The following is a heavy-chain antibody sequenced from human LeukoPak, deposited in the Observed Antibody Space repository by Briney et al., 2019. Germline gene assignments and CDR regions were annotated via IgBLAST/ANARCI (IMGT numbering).Heavy chain of an antibody. D-gene: IGHD4-23*01. CDR1: GFTFSSYA. CDR2: ISYDESNK. Sequence: GGSLRLSCAASGFTFSSYAMHWVRQAPGKGLEWVAVISYDESNKYYTDSVRGRFTISRDNSKNMLYLQMDSLRVEDTAVYHCAREEYGGVYFDYWGQGTLVTVSS. V-gene: IGHV3-30-3*01. CDR3: AREEYGGVYFDY. J-gene: IGHJ4*02.